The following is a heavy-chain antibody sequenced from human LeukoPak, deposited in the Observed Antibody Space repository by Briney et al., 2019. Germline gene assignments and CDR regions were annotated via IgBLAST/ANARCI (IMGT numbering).Heavy chain of an antibody. CDR3: ARSLPFSATADAFDI. V-gene: IGHV4-38-2*01. CDR1: GYFISSGYY. J-gene: IGHJ3*02. D-gene: IGHD6-25*01. Sequence: SETPSLTCAVSGYFISSGYYWGWIRQPPGKGLEWIGSIYHSGTTYYNPSLKSRVTISEDTSKNQFSLKLSSVTAADTAVYYCARSLPFSATADAFDIWGQGTMATVSS. CDR2: IYHSGTT.